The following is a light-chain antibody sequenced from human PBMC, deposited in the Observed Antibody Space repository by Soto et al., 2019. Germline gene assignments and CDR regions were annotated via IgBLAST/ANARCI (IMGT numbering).Light chain of an antibody. CDR1: NSDIGNYNF. Sequence: QSALTQPRSVSGSPGQSVIISCTGTNSDIGNYNFVSWYQQHPGKAPKVMIYDVSKRPSGVPDRFSGSKSGNTASLTISGLQAEDEADYYCCSYPGSHTWVFGGGTKLTVL. CDR3: CSYPGSHTWV. J-gene: IGLJ3*02. V-gene: IGLV2-11*01. CDR2: DVS.